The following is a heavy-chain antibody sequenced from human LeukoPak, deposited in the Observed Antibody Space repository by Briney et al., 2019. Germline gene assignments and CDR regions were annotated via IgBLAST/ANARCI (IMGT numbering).Heavy chain of an antibody. CDR3: ARGDLSYGFDY. Sequence: PSETLSLTCAVYGGSFSDYYWSWIRQPPGKGLECIGEITHSGSTNYNPSLKSRVTISVDTSKNQFSLKLSSVTAADTAVYYCARGDLSYGFDYWGQGTPVTVSS. D-gene: IGHD4-17*01. CDR1: GGSFSDYY. J-gene: IGHJ4*02. CDR2: ITHSGST. V-gene: IGHV4-34*01.